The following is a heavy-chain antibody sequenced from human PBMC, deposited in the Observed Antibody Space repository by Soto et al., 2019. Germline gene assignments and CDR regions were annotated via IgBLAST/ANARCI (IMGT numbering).Heavy chain of an antibody. CDR1: GYTFTNYY. CDR3: ARADNDY. V-gene: IGHV1-46*01. Sequence: GASVKVSCKASGYTFTNYYVQWVRQAPGQGLEWMGVIHPDGGHTTYSQKFQDRVTMTRDTFTSTIYMDLSSLRSEDTAVYYCARADNDYWGQGTLVTVYS. CDR2: IHPDGGHT. J-gene: IGHJ4*02.